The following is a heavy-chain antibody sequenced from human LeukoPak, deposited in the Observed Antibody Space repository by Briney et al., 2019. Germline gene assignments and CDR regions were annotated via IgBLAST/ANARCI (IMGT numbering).Heavy chain of an antibody. CDR2: IYYSGST. CDR1: GGSISSGGYY. Sequence: SQTLSLTCTVSGGSISSGGYYWSWIRQHPGKGLEWIGYIYYSGSTNYNPSLKSRVTISVDTSKNQFSLKLSSVTAADTAVYYCARDRHDFWSGPDPDAFDIWGQGTMVTVSS. V-gene: IGHV4-61*08. D-gene: IGHD3-3*01. J-gene: IGHJ3*02. CDR3: ARDRHDFWSGPDPDAFDI.